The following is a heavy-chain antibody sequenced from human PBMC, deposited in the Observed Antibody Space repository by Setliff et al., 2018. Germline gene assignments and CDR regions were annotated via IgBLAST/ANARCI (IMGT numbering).Heavy chain of an antibody. D-gene: IGHD5-12*01. CDR1: DGSIRSGDY. CDR2: IHHTGTT. CDR3: ARAKDGYDFDYFDY. J-gene: IGHJ4*02. V-gene: IGHV4-31*03. Sequence: SETLSLTCTVSDGSIRSGDYWGWIRQHPGKGLEWIGYIHHTGTTFYNPSLRSRVTISVDTSKNQFSLKLTSLTAADTAVYYCARAKDGYDFDYFDYWGQGTPVPSPQ.